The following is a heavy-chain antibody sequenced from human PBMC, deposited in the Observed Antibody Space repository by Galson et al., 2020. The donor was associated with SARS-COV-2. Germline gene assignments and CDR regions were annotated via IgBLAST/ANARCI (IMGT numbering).Heavy chain of an antibody. Sequence: SETLSLTCDVYGGSFSGYYWSWIRQPPGKGLEWIGEINHSGSTNYNPSLKSRVTISVDTSKNQFSLKLSSVTAADTAVYYCARGGIVVVVAATFDYFDYWGQGTLVTVSS. D-gene: IGHD2-15*01. J-gene: IGHJ4*02. CDR2: INHSGST. CDR3: ARGGIVVVVAATFDYFDY. CDR1: GGSFSGYY. V-gene: IGHV4-34*01.